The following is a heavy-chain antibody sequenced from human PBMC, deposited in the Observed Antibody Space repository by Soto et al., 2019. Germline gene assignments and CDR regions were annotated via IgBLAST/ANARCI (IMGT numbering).Heavy chain of an antibody. Sequence: SETLSLTCAVYGGSFSGYYWSWIRQPPGKGLEWIGEINHSGSTNYNPSLKSRVNISVDTSKNHFSLKLSSVTAADTAVYYCARGNGDIVATIGVHYYFDYWGQGTLVTVSS. CDR1: GGSFSGYY. CDR2: INHSGST. J-gene: IGHJ4*02. CDR3: ARGNGDIVATIGVHYYFDY. V-gene: IGHV4-34*01. D-gene: IGHD5-12*01.